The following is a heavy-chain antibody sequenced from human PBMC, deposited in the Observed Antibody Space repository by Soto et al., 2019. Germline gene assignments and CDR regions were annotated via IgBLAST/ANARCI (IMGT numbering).Heavy chain of an antibody. D-gene: IGHD6-19*01. CDR3: ARDRLIAVTGLLRK. V-gene: IGHV1-69*13. CDR1: GGTFSSYA. Sequence: SVKVSCKASGGTFSSYAISWVRQAPGQGLEWMGGIIPIFGTANYAQKFQGRVTITADESTSTAYMELSSLRSEDTAVYYCARDRLIAVTGLLRKWGQGTLVTVSS. J-gene: IGHJ4*02. CDR2: IIPIFGTA.